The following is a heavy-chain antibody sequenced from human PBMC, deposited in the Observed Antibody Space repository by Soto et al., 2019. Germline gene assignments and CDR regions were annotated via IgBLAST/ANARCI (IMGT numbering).Heavy chain of an antibody. V-gene: IGHV4-4*02. Sequence: PSETLSLTCAVSSGSISSSNWWSWVRQPPGKGLEWIGEIYHSGSTNYNPPLKSRVTISVDKSKNQFSLKLSSVTAADTAVYYCARGTLEWSRPYYYYMDVWGKGTTVTVSS. CDR2: IYHSGST. J-gene: IGHJ6*03. CDR3: ARGTLEWSRPYYYYMDV. D-gene: IGHD3-3*01. CDR1: SGSISSSNW.